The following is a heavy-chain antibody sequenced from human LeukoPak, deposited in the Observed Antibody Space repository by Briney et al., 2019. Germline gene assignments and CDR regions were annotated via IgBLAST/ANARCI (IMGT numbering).Heavy chain of an antibody. J-gene: IGHJ4*02. Sequence: PRGSLRLSCAASGFTFNNYAMNWVRQAPGKGLEWVSSSRGGAETTNYVDSAKGRFTISTDNSQNTFYHQLNSRRAEDTAVYYYSRDYADYVGYFFFDYWGQGTLVTVSS. CDR3: SRDYADYVGYFFFDY. CDR2: SRGGAETT. D-gene: IGHD4-17*01. V-gene: IGHV3-23*01. CDR1: GFTFNNYA.